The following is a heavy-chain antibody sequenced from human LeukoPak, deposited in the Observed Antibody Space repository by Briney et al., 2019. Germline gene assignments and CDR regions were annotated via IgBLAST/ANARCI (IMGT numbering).Heavy chain of an antibody. Sequence: GGSLRLSCAATGFSFSAYGMHWVRQAPGKGLEWVAFIRSDGSDTFYADSVKGRFTISRDNSKNTLYLQMNSLRAEDTAVYYCAKASSYYGSEIDLWGQGTLVSVSS. J-gene: IGHJ4*02. V-gene: IGHV3-30*02. D-gene: IGHD3-10*01. CDR3: AKASSYYGSEIDL. CDR1: GFSFSAYG. CDR2: IRSDGSDT.